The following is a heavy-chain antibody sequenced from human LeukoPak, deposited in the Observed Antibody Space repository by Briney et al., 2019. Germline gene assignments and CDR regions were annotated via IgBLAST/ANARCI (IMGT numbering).Heavy chain of an antibody. V-gene: IGHV6-1*01. Sequence: SQTLSLTCAISGDSVSSYGAAWNWFRQSPSRGLEWLGGTYFSSKWYSDYAAFVKGRITISPDTSKNQVSLQLNSVTPEDTAIYYCSRKMGAFDYWGQGTLVTVSS. CDR1: GDSVSSYGAA. D-gene: IGHD1-26*01. J-gene: IGHJ4*02. CDR2: TYFSSKWYS. CDR3: SRKMGAFDY.